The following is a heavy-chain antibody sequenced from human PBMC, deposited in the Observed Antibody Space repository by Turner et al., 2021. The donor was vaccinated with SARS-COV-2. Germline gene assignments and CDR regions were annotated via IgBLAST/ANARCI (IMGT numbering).Heavy chain of an antibody. Sequence: EVQLLESGGGLVQPGGSLRLSCAASGFTFSSYAMSWVRQAPGKGLEWVSAISGSGGSTYYADTGKGRFTISRDNSKNTLYLQMNSLRAEDTAVYYCAKAHGYSYGGVDYYYYYGMDVWGQGTTVTVSS. CDR1: GFTFSSYA. CDR2: ISGSGGST. J-gene: IGHJ6*02. D-gene: IGHD5-18*01. CDR3: AKAHGYSYGGVDYYYYYGMDV. V-gene: IGHV3-23*01.